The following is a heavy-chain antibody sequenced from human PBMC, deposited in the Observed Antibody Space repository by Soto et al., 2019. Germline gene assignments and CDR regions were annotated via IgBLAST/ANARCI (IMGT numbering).Heavy chain of an antibody. CDR1: GFSLSTTGVG. D-gene: IGHD3-10*01. CDR3: AHSAWFGELS. Sequence: QITLKESGPTLVKPTQTLTLTCTFSGFSLSTTGVGVAWIRQPPGKALEWLALIYSDDDKRYSPSLKTRLTITKGASKNQVVLTMTDIDPVDTGTYYCAHSAWFGELSWGQGTLLTVSS. CDR2: IYSDDDK. J-gene: IGHJ4*02. V-gene: IGHV2-5*02.